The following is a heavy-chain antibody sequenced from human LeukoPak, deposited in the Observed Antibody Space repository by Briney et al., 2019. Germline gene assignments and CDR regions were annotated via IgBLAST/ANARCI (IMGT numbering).Heavy chain of an antibody. CDR1: GFTFSSYG. CDR3: AKKRDIVATIRLWYFDY. D-gene: IGHD5-12*01. Sequence: GGSLRLSCAASGFTFSSYGMSWVRQAPGKGLEWVSAISGSGGSTYYADSVKGRFTISRDNSKNTLYLQVNSLRAEDTAVYYCAKKRDIVATIRLWYFDYWGQGTLVTVSS. V-gene: IGHV3-23*01. CDR2: ISGSGGST. J-gene: IGHJ4*02.